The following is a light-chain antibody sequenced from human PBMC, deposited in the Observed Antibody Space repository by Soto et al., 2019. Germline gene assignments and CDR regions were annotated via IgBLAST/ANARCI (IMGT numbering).Light chain of an antibody. CDR1: QSVSSSF. V-gene: IGKV3-20*01. J-gene: IGKJ1*01. CDR3: QQYDTTPWT. Sequence: EIVLTQSPGTLSLSPGERATLSCRASQSVSSSFLAWYQQKPGQAPRLLIYGASNRATGIPDRFSGSGSGPDFTLTISRLEPEDFAVYYCQQYDTTPWTFGQGTKVEIK. CDR2: GAS.